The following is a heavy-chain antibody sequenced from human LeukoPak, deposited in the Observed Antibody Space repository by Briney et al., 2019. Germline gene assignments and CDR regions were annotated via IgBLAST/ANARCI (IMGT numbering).Heavy chain of an antibody. J-gene: IGHJ4*02. Sequence: GGSLRLSCAASGFTFSSYAMTWVRQAPGKGLEWVSAISHSGGSTYYADSVKGRFAISRDNSKNTLYLQMNSLRAEDTAVYYCAKGGASGSYYNGHYFDHWGQGTLVTVSS. CDR1: GFTFSSYA. V-gene: IGHV3-23*01. CDR3: AKGGASGSYYNGHYFDH. CDR2: ISHSGGST. D-gene: IGHD3-10*01.